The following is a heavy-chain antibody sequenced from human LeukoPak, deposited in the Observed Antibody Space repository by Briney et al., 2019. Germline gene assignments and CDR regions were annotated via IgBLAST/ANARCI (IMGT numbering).Heavy chain of an antibody. CDR2: TYYSGGT. Sequence: SETLSLTCTVSGGSISSSSYYWGWIRQPPGKGLEWIGTTYYSGGTFYNPSLRSRVTISLDTSENHFSLKMNSMTAADTAMYYCARKLNWGLGAFDIWGQGALVTVSS. J-gene: IGHJ3*02. D-gene: IGHD7-27*01. CDR3: ARKLNWGLGAFDI. CDR1: GGSISSSSYY. V-gene: IGHV4-39*07.